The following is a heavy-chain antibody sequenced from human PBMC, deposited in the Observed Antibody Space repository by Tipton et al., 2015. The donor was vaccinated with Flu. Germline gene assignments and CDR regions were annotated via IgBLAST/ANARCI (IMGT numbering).Heavy chain of an antibody. CDR2: IYYSGST. CDR3: ARRRTYDSSGYYPRRRPFDY. CDR1: GGSISSSSYY. J-gene: IGHJ4*02. D-gene: IGHD3-22*01. V-gene: IGHV4-39*01. Sequence: TLSLTCTVSGGSISSSSYYWGWIRQPPGKGLEWIGSIYYSGSTYYNPSLKSRVTISVDTSKNQFSLKLSSVTAADTAVYYCARRRTYDSSGYYPRRRPFDYWGQGTLVTVSP.